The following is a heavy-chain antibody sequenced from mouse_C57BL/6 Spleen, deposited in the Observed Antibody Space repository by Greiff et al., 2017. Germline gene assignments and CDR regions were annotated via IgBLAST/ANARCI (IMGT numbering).Heavy chain of an antibody. D-gene: IGHD2-5*01. Sequence: QVQLKESGTELVKPGASVKLSCKASGYTFTSYWMHWVKQRPGQGLEWIGNINPSNGGTNYNEKFKSKATLTVDKSSSTAYMQLSSLTSEDSAVYYCARDYSKGYWYFDVWGTGTTVTVSS. CDR1: GYTFTSYW. J-gene: IGHJ1*03. CDR3: ARDYSKGYWYFDV. V-gene: IGHV1-53*01. CDR2: INPSNGGT.